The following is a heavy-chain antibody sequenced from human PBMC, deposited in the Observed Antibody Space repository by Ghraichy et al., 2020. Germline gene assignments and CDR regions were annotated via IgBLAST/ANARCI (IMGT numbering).Heavy chain of an antibody. V-gene: IGHV4-39*01. CDR2: GPYSGNT. D-gene: IGHD1-26*01. Sequence: PETLSLTCTVSGGSISSNYYYWGWIRQPPGKGLEWIGSGPYSGNTDYNPSLRSRVTTSADTSKNQLSLKVSSVTAADTAVYYCVRHRSGTMMDDWGQGTLVTVSS. J-gene: IGHJ4*02. CDR1: GGSISSNYYY. CDR3: VRHRSGTMMDD.